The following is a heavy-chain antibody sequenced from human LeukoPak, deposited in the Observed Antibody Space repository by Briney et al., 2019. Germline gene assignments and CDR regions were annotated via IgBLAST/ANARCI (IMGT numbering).Heavy chain of an antibody. CDR3: AKDRSLLWFGGFDY. Sequence: GGSLRLSCAASGFTFSSYGMHWVRQAPGKGLEWVAFIRYDGSNKYYADSVKGRFTISRDNSKNTLYLRMNSLRAEDTAVYYCAKDRSLLWFGGFDYWGQGTLVTVSS. CDR2: IRYDGSNK. J-gene: IGHJ4*02. CDR1: GFTFSSYG. D-gene: IGHD3-10*01. V-gene: IGHV3-30*02.